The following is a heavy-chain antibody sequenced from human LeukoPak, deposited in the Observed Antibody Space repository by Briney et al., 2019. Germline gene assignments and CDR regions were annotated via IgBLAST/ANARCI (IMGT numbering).Heavy chain of an antibody. CDR1: GFIFSNYG. Sequence: GGSLRLSCAASGFIFSNYGMHWVRQTPGKRLEWVTFIRHDGHFKYYADSVKGRFTISRDDSRKKVYLQMDGLRSDDTAVYYCAKVAGTTSFYYYMDVWGEGTTVIVSS. CDR2: IRHDGHFK. J-gene: IGHJ6*03. D-gene: IGHD1-7*01. V-gene: IGHV3-30*02. CDR3: AKVAGTTSFYYYMDV.